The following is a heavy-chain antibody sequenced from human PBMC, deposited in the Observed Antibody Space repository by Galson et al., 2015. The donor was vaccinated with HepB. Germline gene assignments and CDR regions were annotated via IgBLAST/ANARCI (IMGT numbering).Heavy chain of an antibody. V-gene: IGHV1-3*01. D-gene: IGHD1-26*01. CDR1: GYTFTSYA. J-gene: IGHJ3*02. CDR3: ARDLEGKWEPTGGDAFDI. CDR2: INAGNGNT. Sequence: SVKVSCKASGYTFTSYAMHWVRQAPGQRLEWMGWINAGNGNTKYSQKFQGRVTITRDTSASTAYMELSSLRSEDTAVYYCARDLEGKWEPTGGDAFDIWGQGTMVTVSS.